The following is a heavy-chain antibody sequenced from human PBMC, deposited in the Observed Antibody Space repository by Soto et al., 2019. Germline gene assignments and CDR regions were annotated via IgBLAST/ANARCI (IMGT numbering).Heavy chain of an antibody. Sequence: PSETLSLTCTVSGGSISSYYWSWIRQPPGKGLEWIGYIYYSGSTNYNPSLKSRVTISVDTSKNQFSLKLSSVTAADTAVYYCARENYYDSSGYHNWFDPWGQGTMVTVSS. J-gene: IGHJ5*02. CDR1: GGSISSYY. CDR2: IYYSGST. D-gene: IGHD3-22*01. CDR3: ARENYYDSSGYHNWFDP. V-gene: IGHV4-59*01.